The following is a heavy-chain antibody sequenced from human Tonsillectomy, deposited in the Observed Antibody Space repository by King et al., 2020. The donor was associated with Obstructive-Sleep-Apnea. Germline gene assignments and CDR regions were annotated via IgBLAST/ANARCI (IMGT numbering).Heavy chain of an antibody. J-gene: IGHJ4*02. CDR3: AKDRTVWFGGLLTPIVGDIDY. CDR2: SSGSSGST. D-gene: IGHD3-10*01. CDR1: GFTLTNYA. V-gene: IGHV3-23*04. Sequence: VQLVESGGGLVQPGGSVRLSCAASGFTLTNYAMSWVRQAPGKGLEWVSASSGSSGSTYYADSVKGRFTIYRDKSKNTLYLQMNSLRAEDTAAYYCAKDRTVWFGGLLTPIVGDIDYWGQGTLVTVSS.